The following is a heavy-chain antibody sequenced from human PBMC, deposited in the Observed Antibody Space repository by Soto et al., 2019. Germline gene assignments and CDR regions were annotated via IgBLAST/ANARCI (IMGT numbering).Heavy chain of an antibody. D-gene: IGHD5-12*01. J-gene: IGHJ4*02. V-gene: IGHV4-31*11. CDR1: GDSLSSGSYY. Sequence: QVQLQESGPGLVKPSETLFLTCAVSGDSLSSGSYYWTWVRQHPGEGLEWMGYIYCSGSAYSNPPLTNRLTLSVDTSKNQFSLRLDSVTAADTAVYYCGRAATRLSRAIDYWGQGTLVTVSS. CDR2: IYCSGSA. CDR3: GRAATRLSRAIDY.